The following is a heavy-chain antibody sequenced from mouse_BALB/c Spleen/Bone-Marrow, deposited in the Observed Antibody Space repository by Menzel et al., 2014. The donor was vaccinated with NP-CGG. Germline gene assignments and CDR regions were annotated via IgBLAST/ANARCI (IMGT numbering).Heavy chain of an antibody. D-gene: IGHD1-1*01. CDR2: IYPSDSYT. CDR1: GYTFTSYW. V-gene: IGHV1-69*02. J-gene: IGHJ2*01. Sequence: QVQLQQSGAELVGRWASVKLSCKASGYTFTSYWINWVKQRPGQGLEWIGNIYPSDSYTNYNQKFKDKATLTVDKSSSTAYMQLSSPPSEASAVYYATSSYGSSYEYYFDYWGQGTTLTVSS. CDR3: TSSYGSSYEYYFDY.